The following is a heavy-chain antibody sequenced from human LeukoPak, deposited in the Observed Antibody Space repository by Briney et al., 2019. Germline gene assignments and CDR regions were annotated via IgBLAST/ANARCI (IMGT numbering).Heavy chain of an antibody. CDR3: ARVGAAGGEFDY. D-gene: IGHD6-13*01. CDR1: GFAFSSYW. V-gene: IGHV3-74*01. Sequence: GGSLRLSCVASGFAFSSYWMHWVRQAPEKGLVWVSRINSDGSSTSYADSVEGRFTISRDNAKNTLYLQMNSLRAEDTAVYYCARVGAAGGEFDYWGQGTLVTVSS. J-gene: IGHJ4*02. CDR2: INSDGSST.